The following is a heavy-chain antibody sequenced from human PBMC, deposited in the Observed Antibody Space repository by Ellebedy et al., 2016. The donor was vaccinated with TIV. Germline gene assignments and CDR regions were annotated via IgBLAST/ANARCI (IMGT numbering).Heavy chain of an antibody. CDR2: VYNSGST. J-gene: IGHJ6*02. CDR3: AREGYDVLTGLSYGMDV. D-gene: IGHD3-9*01. CDR1: GGSIGSDY. Sequence: PSETLSLTCTVSGGSIGSDYWSWIRQPPGKGLEWIAYVYNSGSTNYNPSLKSRVIISVDTSKNQVTLNLTSVNAADTAVYYCAREGYDVLTGLSYGMDVWGQGTTVTVSS. V-gene: IGHV4-59*01.